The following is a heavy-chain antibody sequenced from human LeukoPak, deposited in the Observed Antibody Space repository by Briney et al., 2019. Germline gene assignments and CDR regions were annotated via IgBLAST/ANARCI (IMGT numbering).Heavy chain of an antibody. J-gene: IGHJ4*02. CDR1: GGTFSSYA. Sequence: SVKVSCKASGGTFSSYAISWVRQAPGQGLEWMGGIIPIFGTANYAQKFQGRVTITADKSTSTAYMELSSLRSEDTAVYCCAREGIHCGGDCYSDYWGQGTLVTVSS. D-gene: IGHD2-21*02. CDR2: IIPIFGTA. CDR3: AREGIHCGGDCYSDY. V-gene: IGHV1-69*06.